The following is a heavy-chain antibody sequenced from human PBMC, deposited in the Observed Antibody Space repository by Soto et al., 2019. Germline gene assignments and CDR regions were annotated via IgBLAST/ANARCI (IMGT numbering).Heavy chain of an antibody. D-gene: IGHD1-26*01. CDR2: IYSSGSA. V-gene: IGHV4-4*07. CDR1: RASIYTYS. CDR3: ATIVGANEY. J-gene: IGHJ4*02. Sequence: SETLSLTCTVSRASIYTYSWTWIRQPAGKGLQWIGHIYSSGSANYSPSLKSRVSMSVDSSKNQISLKLSSVTAADTAVYYCATIVGANEYWGQGTLVTVSS.